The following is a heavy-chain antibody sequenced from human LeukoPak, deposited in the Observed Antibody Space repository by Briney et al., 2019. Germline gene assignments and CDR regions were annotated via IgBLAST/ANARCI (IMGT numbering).Heavy chain of an antibody. D-gene: IGHD3-10*01. CDR3: ARVVLLWFGELVDAFDI. V-gene: IGHV3-7*01. CDR1: GFTFSSYW. CDR2: MKQDGSEK. Sequence: PGGSLRLSCAASGFTFSSYWMSWVRQAPGKGLEWVANMKQDGSEKYYVDSVKGRFTISRDNAKNSLYLQMNSLRAEDTAVYYCARVVLLWFGELVDAFDIWGQGTMVTVSS. J-gene: IGHJ3*02.